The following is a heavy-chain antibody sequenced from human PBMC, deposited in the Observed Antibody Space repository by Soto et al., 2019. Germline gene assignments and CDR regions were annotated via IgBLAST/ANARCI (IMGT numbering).Heavy chain of an antibody. V-gene: IGHV4-61*08. D-gene: IGHD6-13*01. CDR1: GGSVTSGDYY. CDR2: IYYSGNT. J-gene: IGHJ3*02. CDR3: ERDLPAAGTVAFHI. Sequence: SETLSLTCTVSGGSVTSGDYYWSWIRQPPGKGLEWIGYIYYSGNTNYSPSLKSRVAISLDTSKNQFSLKLSSVTAADTAVYYCERDLPAAGTVAFHIWGQGPMLTVS.